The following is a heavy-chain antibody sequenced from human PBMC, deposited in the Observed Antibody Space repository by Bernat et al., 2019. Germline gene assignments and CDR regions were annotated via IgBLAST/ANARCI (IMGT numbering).Heavy chain of an antibody. CDR2: ISGSGGST. CDR1: GFTFSSYA. Sequence: EVQLLESGGGLVQPGGSLRLSCAASGFTFSSYAMSWVRQAPGKGLAWVSAISGSGGSTYYADSVKGRFTISRDNSKNTLYLQMNSLRAEDTAVYYGAKDGVVSYWYFDLWGRGTLVTVSS. V-gene: IGHV3-23*01. J-gene: IGHJ2*01. D-gene: IGHD2/OR15-2a*01. CDR3: AKDGVVSYWYFDL.